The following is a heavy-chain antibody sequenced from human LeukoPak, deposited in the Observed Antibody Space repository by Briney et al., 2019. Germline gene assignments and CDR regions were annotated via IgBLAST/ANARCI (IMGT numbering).Heavy chain of an antibody. D-gene: IGHD5-12*01. J-gene: IGHJ4*02. CDR1: GGTFSSYA. V-gene: IGHV1-69*04. Sequence: GSSVKVSCKASGGTFSSYAISWVRQAPGQGLEWMGRIIPILGIANYAQKFQGRVTITADKSTSTAYMDLSSLRSEDTAVYYCAQGTSGYDFPLGIRSSRINPPLDYWGQGTLVTVSS. CDR2: IIPILGIA. CDR3: AQGTSGYDFPLGIRSSRINPPLDY.